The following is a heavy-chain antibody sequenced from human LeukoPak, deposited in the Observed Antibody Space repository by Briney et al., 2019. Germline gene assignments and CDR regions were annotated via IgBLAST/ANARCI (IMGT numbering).Heavy chain of an antibody. D-gene: IGHD6-19*01. V-gene: IGHV4-59*01. CDR1: GGSINSYY. Sequence: SETLSLTCTVSGGSINSYYWSWIRQPPGKGLEWVGYIYYSGSTNYKPSLKRRVTISVDTSKNQFSLKVSSVTTADTAVYYCASSRSSSGWSLIDYWGQGALVTVSS. CDR2: IYYSGST. CDR3: ASSRSSSGWSLIDY. J-gene: IGHJ4*02.